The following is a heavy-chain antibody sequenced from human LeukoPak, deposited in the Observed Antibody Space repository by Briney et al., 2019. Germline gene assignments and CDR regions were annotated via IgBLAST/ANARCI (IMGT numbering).Heavy chain of an antibody. V-gene: IGHV4-61*02. D-gene: IGHD6-6*01. J-gene: IGHJ6*03. CDR1: GGSISSSSYY. CDR3: ASSIAARDYYYMDV. CDR2: IYTSGST. Sequence: SETLSLTCTVSGGSISSSSYYWSWFRQPAGKGLEWVGRIYTSGSTNYNPSLKSRLTISIDTSKNLFSLKLNSVTAADTAVYYCASSIAARDYYYMDVWGSGTTVTVSS.